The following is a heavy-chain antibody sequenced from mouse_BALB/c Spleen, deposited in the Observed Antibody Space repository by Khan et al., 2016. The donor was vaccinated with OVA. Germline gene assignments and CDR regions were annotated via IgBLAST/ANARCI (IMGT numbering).Heavy chain of an antibody. CDR2: ILPGSGSN. CDR1: GYTFSSYW. Sequence: LEESGAELMKPGASVKISCKATGYTFSSYWIEWVKQRPGHGLEWIGEILPGSGSNNYNEKFKGKATFTADTSSNTAYMQLSSLPSEDSAVYYCARGNYYGSSSWFGYWGQGTLVTVS. J-gene: IGHJ3*01. CDR3: ARGNYYGSSSWFGY. D-gene: IGHD1-1*01. V-gene: IGHV1-9*01.